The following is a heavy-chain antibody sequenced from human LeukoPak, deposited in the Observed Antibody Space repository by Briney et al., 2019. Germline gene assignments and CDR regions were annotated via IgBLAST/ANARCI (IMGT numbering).Heavy chain of an antibody. CDR1: GGTFSSYA. D-gene: IGHD3-10*01. CDR2: ISAYNGNT. Sequence: GSSVKVSCKASGGTFSSYAISWVRQAPGQGLEWMGWISAYNGNTNYAQKLQGRVTMTTDTSTSTAYMELRSLRSDDTAVYYCARDRLYYYGSGSYYNVPFDYWGQGTLVTVSS. CDR3: ARDRLYYYGSGSYYNVPFDY. V-gene: IGHV1-18*01. J-gene: IGHJ4*02.